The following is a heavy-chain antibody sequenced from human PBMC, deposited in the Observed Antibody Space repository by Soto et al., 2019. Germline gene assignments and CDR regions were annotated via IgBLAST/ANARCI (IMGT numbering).Heavy chain of an antibody. J-gene: IGHJ6*02. CDR2: NNPKNVYP. Sequence: GAVKVSCKASGYMFIGYSLNGGGQAPGEGVEGLGRNNPKNVYPNYSHNFHGTFTMTSDTSINTVYMELNSLKSDATAVYYCSKDRCTVGHCSGRSCYDAMDVWGQGTTVTVSS. V-gene: IGHV1-2*06. CDR3: SKDRCTVGHCSGRSCYDAMDV. D-gene: IGHD2-15*01. CDR1: GYMFIGYS.